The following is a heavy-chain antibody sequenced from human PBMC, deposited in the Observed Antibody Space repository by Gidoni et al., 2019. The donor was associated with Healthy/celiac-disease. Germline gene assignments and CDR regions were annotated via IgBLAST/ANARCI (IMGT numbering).Heavy chain of an antibody. CDR1: GFTFSSYS. CDR2: ISSSSSTI. V-gene: IGHV3-48*04. D-gene: IGHD6-19*01. CDR3: ASPVAGWGYYYYGMDV. J-gene: IGHJ6*02. Sequence: EVQLVESGGGLVQPGGSLRLSCAASGFTFSSYSMNWVRQAPGKGLEWVSYISSSSSTIYYADSVKGRFTISRDNAKNSLYLQMNSLRAEDTAVYYCASPVAGWGYYYYGMDVWGQGTTVTVSS.